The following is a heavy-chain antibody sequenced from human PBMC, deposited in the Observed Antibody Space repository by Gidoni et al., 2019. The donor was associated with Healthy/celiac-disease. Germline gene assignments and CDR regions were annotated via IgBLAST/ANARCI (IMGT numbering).Heavy chain of an antibody. V-gene: IGHV3-30*04. D-gene: IGHD3-16*02. Sequence: QVQLVESGGGVVQPGRSLRLSCAASGFTFRSYAMHWVRQAPGKGLEWVAVISYDGRNKYYADSVKGRFTISRDNSKNTLYLQMNSLRAEDTAVYYCARDLYQALITFGGVIGSGFDYWGQGTLVTVSS. CDR3: ARDLYQALITFGGVIGSGFDY. CDR1: GFTFRSYA. J-gene: IGHJ4*02. CDR2: ISYDGRNK.